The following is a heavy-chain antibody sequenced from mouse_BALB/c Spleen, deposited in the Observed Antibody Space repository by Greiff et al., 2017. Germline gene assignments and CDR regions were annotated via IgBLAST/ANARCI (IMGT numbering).Heavy chain of an antibody. J-gene: IGHJ3*02. CDR3: ARDYYGTG. CDR2: ISSGGSYT. D-gene: IGHD1-1*01. V-gene: IGHV5-9-4*01. Sequence: EVQVVESGGGLVKPGGSLKLSCAASGFTFSSYAMSWVRQSPEKRLEWVAEISSGGSYTYYPDTVTGRFTISRDNAKNTLYLEMSSLRSEDTAMYYCARDYYGTGWGQGTLVTVSA. CDR1: GFTFSSYA.